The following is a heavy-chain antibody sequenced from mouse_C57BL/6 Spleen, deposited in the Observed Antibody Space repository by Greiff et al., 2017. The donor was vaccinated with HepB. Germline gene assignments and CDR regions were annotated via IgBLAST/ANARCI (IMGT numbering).Heavy chain of an antibody. V-gene: IGHV1-4*01. CDR3: ARREGYYDYFDY. CDR1: GYTFTSYT. D-gene: IGHD2-3*01. Sequence: VQLQQSGAELARPGASVKMSCKASGYTFTSYTMHWVKQRPGQGLEWIGYINPSSGYTKYNQKFKDKATLTADKSSSTAYMQLSSLTSEDSAVYYCARREGYYDYFDYWGQGTTLTVSS. J-gene: IGHJ2*01. CDR2: INPSSGYT.